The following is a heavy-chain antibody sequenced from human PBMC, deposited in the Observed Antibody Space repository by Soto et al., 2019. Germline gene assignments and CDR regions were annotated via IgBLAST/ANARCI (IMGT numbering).Heavy chain of an antibody. V-gene: IGHV3-48*01. D-gene: IGHD4-17*01. Sequence: EVQLVESGGGLVQPGGSLRLSCAASGFTFSSYSMNWVRQAPGKGLEWVSYISSSSSTIYYADSVKGRFTISRDNAKNSLCLQMNSLRAEDTAVYYCARSLTTASYWGQGTLVTVSS. CDR1: GFTFSSYS. CDR3: ARSLTTASY. CDR2: ISSSSSTI. J-gene: IGHJ4*02.